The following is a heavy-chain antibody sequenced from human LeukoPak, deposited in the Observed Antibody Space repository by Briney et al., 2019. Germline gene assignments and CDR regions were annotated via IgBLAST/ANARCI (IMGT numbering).Heavy chain of an antibody. CDR2: VNLQGST. CDR3: AREGGPYRPLDY. V-gene: IGHV4-4*02. J-gene: IGHJ4*02. Sequence: SETLSLTCGVSGGSITNTNYWTWVRQPPGKGLEWIGEVNLQGSTNYNPSLMGRVTISVDTSENHISLQLTSVTAADTAVYYCAREGGPYRPLDYSGQGTLVTVSS. CDR1: GGSITNTNY.